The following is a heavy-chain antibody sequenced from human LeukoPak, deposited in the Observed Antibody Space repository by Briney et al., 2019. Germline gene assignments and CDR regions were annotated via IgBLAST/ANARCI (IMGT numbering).Heavy chain of an antibody. Sequence: GGSLRLSCAASGLTFSSYSMNWVRQAPGKGRGWVASITSGGSYIDYADSVKGRFTISRDNAKNSLYLQMKSLRAEDTAVYYCARDPYSGSYGNYYYYFMDVWGKGTTVTISS. CDR1: GLTFSSYS. CDR2: ITSGGSYI. J-gene: IGHJ6*03. D-gene: IGHD1-26*01. CDR3: ARDPYSGSYGNYYYYFMDV. V-gene: IGHV3-21*01.